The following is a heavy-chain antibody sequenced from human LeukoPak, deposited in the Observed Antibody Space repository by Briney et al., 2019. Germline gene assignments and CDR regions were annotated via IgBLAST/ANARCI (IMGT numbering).Heavy chain of an antibody. CDR3: ALPMH. V-gene: IGHV1-46*03. CDR2: IDPSDGTT. CDR1: GYTFTNYL. J-gene: IGHJ4*02. Sequence: ASVKVSCKASGYTFTNYLLHWVRQAPGQGLEWMGVIDPSDGTTYYTQRFQGRVTMTRDTSTGTVYMEVSSLTSDDTAVYYCALPMHWGQGTQVVVSS.